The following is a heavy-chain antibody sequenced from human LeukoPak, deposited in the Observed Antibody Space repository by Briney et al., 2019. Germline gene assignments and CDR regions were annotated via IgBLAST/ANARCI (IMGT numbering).Heavy chain of an antibody. D-gene: IGHD3-10*01. CDR3: AGRGSSSGSFDI. V-gene: IGHV4-61*02. CDR1: GGSITNLDYY. CDR2: IYTSGGT. Sequence: PSETLSLTCTVSGGSITNLDYYWPWIRQPAGKRLEWIGRIYTSGGTNYNSSLKSRVTMSVDRSKNEISLHLASLTAADTALYYCAGRGSSSGSFDIWGPGTFVTVSS. J-gene: IGHJ3*02.